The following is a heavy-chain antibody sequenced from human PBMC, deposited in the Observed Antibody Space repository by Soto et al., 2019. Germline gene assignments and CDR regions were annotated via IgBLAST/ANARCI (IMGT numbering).Heavy chain of an antibody. D-gene: IGHD6-19*01. CDR2: ISGYNGNT. V-gene: IGHV1-18*01. Sequence: QVQLVQPGAEVKKPGASVTVSCKTSGYTFSNYGINWVRQAPGQGLEWMGWISGYNGNTNYAQTVQGRDTMTTDTSTGTVYMELRSLKSDDTAIYYCSRFIMVGGWFDPNYYHGMDDWGQGTTVTVSS. CDR3: SRFIMVGGWFDPNYYHGMDD. CDR1: GYTFSNYG. J-gene: IGHJ6*02.